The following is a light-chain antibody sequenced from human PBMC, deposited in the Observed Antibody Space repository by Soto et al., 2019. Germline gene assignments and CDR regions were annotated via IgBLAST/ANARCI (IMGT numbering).Light chain of an antibody. CDR1: QSISRS. J-gene: IGKJ3*01. CDR3: QQYSDFLIS. V-gene: IGKV1-5*01. CDR2: DAS. Sequence: DIQMTQSPSTLSASVGDRVTITCRASQSISRSLAWYQQKPGKAPILLIFDASSLEGGVPSRFSGSGFGTEFTLTITNLQPADFATYYCQQYSDFLISFGPGTTVDFK.